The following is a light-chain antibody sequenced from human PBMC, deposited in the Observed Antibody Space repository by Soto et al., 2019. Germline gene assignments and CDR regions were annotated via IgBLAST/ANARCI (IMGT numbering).Light chain of an antibody. CDR3: QQYGSWRT. Sequence: EIVLTQSPGTLSLSPGERATLSCRASQSVSSSYLAWYQQKPGQAPRLLIYGASSRATGIPDRFSGSGSGTDFTLNISRLEPEDFAVYYCQQYGSWRTFGQGTKVEIK. CDR1: QSVSSSY. V-gene: IGKV3-20*01. CDR2: GAS. J-gene: IGKJ1*01.